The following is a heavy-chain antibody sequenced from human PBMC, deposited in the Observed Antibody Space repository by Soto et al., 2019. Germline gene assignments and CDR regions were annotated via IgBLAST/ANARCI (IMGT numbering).Heavy chain of an antibody. J-gene: IGHJ6*02. V-gene: IGHV1-18*01. CDR1: GYSFTTYG. CDR3: ASEGPAPYYYSGMDV. CDR2: ISAYNGNT. Sequence: QVQLVQSGGEVKKPGASVKVSCKTSGYSFTTYGISWVRQAPGQGLEWMGWISAYNGNTNYAQKLQDRVTMTTDTSTSTAYMELRRLRSDDTAVYYCASEGPAPYYYSGMDVWGQGSTVTVYS.